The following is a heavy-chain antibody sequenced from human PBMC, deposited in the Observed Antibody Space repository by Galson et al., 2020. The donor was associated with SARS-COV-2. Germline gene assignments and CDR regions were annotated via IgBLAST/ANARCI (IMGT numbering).Heavy chain of an antibody. CDR3: ARDSGRLGVTIFGVVLEIDAFDI. Sequence: ASVTVSCQASGYTFTSYYMHWVRQAPGQGLEWMGIINPSGGSTSYAQKFQSRVTMTRDTSTSTVYMELSSMSSEDTAVYYCARDSGRLGVTIFGVVLEIDAFDIWGQGTMVTVSS. CDR1: GYTFTSYY. D-gene: IGHD3-3*01. CDR2: INPSGGST. J-gene: IGHJ3*02. V-gene: IGHV1-46*01.